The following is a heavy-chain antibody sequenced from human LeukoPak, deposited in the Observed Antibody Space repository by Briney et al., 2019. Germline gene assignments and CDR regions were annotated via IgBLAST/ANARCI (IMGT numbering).Heavy chain of an antibody. CDR3: ARGPSSWYGDYYGMDV. CDR1: GGSISSYY. CDR2: IYYSGST. Sequence: PSETLFLTCTVSGGSISSYYWSWIRQPPGKGLEWIGYIYYSGSTNYNPSLKSRVTISVDTSKNQFSLKLSSVTAADTAVYYCARGPSSWYGDYYGMDVWGQGTTVTVSS. D-gene: IGHD6-13*01. J-gene: IGHJ6*02. V-gene: IGHV4-59*01.